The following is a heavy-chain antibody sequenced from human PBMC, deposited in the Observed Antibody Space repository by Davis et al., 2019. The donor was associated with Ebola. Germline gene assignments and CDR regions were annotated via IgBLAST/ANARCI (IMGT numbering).Heavy chain of an antibody. D-gene: IGHD3-3*01. Sequence: PSETLSLTCTVSGGSISSHYWSWIRQPPGKGLEWIGYIYYSGSTNYNPSLKSRVTISVDTSKNQFSLKLSSVTAADTAVYYCARVTDFWSGYYFDYWGQGTLVTVSS. J-gene: IGHJ4*02. CDR2: IYYSGST. V-gene: IGHV4-59*11. CDR1: GGSISSHY. CDR3: ARVTDFWSGYYFDY.